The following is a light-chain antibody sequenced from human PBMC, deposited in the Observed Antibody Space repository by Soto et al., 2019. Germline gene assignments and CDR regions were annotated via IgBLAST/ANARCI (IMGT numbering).Light chain of an antibody. Sequence: EIVLTQSPGTLSLSPGERATLSCRASQSVSSNYLAWYQQKPGQAPRLLIYGASISSTGIPDRFSGSGSGTDFTLTISRLEPEDVAVYYCQKYGSSPMTFGQGTRLEIK. J-gene: IGKJ5*01. CDR2: GAS. CDR3: QKYGSSPMT. CDR1: QSVSSNY. V-gene: IGKV3-20*01.